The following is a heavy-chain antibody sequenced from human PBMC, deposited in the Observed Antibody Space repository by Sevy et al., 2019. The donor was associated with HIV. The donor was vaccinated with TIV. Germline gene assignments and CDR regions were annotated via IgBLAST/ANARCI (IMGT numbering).Heavy chain of an antibody. CDR3: ARGGGYCGGDCYSIDY. CDR2: IWYDGTIK. CDR1: GFTFSSYV. V-gene: IGHV3-33*08. J-gene: IGHJ4*02. D-gene: IGHD2-21*02. Sequence: GSLRLSCAASGFTFSSYVMHWVRQAPGKGLEWVAPIWYDGTIKYYADSVKGRFTISRDNSKDTLFLQMNSLTPEDTAVYYCARGGGYCGGDCYSIDYWGQGALVTVSS.